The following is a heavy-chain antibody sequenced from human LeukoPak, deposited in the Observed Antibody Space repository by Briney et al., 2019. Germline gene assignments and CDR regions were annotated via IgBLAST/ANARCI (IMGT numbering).Heavy chain of an antibody. CDR2: ISAYNGNT. CDR1: QYNFTGHY. Sequence: GASVKVSCKASQYNFTGHYMHWVRQAPGQGLEWMGWISAYNGNTNYAQKLQGRVTMTTDTSTSTAYMELRSLRSDDTAVYYCARVWGYSSTGTGYWGQGTLVTVSS. D-gene: IGHD2-2*01. V-gene: IGHV1-18*04. CDR3: ARVWGYSSTGTGY. J-gene: IGHJ4*02.